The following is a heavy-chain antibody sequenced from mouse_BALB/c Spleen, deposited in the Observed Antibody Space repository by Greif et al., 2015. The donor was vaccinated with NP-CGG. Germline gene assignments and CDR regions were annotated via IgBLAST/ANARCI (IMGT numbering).Heavy chain of an antibody. CDR2: INPSNGRT. D-gene: IGHD2-10*02. CDR1: GYTFTSYW. CDR3: AREEYGNYRFAY. Sequence: QVQLQQSGAELVKPGASVKLSCKASGYTFTSYWMHWVKQRPGQGLEWIGEINPSNGRTNYNEKFKSKATLTVDKSSSPAYMQLSSLTSEDSAVYYCAREEYGNYRFAYWGQGTLVTVSA. V-gene: IGHV1S81*02. J-gene: IGHJ3*01.